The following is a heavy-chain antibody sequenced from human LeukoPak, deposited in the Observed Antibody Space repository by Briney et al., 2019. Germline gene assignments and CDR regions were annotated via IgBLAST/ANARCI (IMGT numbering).Heavy chain of an antibody. CDR2: IDKHGSGK. J-gene: IGHJ4*02. V-gene: IGHV3-7*01. CDR1: GFTFSISW. CDR3: ARDGGWGYYDL. Sequence: GGSLRLSCVASGFTFSISWVTWVRQAPGKGLEWVANIDKHGSGKFYIDSVKGRFSISRDYASNSVFLQMSSLRAEDTSVSYCARDGGWGYYDLWGQGTPVTVSS. D-gene: IGHD3-16*01.